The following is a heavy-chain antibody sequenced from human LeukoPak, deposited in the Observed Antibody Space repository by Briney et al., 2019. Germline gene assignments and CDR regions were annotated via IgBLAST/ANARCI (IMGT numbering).Heavy chain of an antibody. Sequence: GWSLRLSCAASGFTFSTYSMNWVRQAPGKGLEWVSSISSSGNSMYYADSVKGRFTISRDNAKNSLYLQMHSLRAEDTAVYYCASVMEVGIWLFDYWGQGTLVTVSS. CDR3: ASVMEVGIWLFDY. D-gene: IGHD3-9*01. J-gene: IGHJ4*02. V-gene: IGHV3-21*01. CDR1: GFTFSTYS. CDR2: ISSSGNSM.